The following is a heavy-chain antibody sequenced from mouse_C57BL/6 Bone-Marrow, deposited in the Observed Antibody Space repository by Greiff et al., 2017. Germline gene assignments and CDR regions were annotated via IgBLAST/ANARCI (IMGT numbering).Heavy chain of an antibody. CDR1: GYTFTGYW. CDR2: IYPGGGYT. CDR3: ARWSTTVVADY. V-gene: IGHV1-9*01. Sequence: QVQLQQSGAELMKPGASVKLSCKATGYTFTGYWIEWVKQRPGHGLEWIGEIYPGGGYTNYNEKFKGKATLTADKSSSTAYMQFSSLTSEDSAIYYCARWSTTVVADYWGQGTTLTVSS. D-gene: IGHD1-1*01. J-gene: IGHJ2*01.